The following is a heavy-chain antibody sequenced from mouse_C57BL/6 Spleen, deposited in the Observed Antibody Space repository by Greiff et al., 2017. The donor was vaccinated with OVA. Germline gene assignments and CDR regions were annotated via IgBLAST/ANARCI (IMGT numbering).Heavy chain of an antibody. Sequence: VKLMESGAELARPGASVKLSCKASGYTFTSYGISWVKQRTGQGLEWIGEIYPRSGNTYYNEKFKGKATLTADKSSSTAYMELRSLTSEDSAVYFCARRGYDYDAMDYWGQGTSVTVSS. J-gene: IGHJ4*01. CDR3: ARRGYDYDAMDY. V-gene: IGHV1-81*01. CDR1: GYTFTSYG. CDR2: IYPRSGNT.